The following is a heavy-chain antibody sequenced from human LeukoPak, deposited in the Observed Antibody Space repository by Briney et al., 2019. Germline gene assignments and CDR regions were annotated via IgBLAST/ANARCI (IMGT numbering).Heavy chain of an antibody. D-gene: IGHD2-2*01. J-gene: IGHJ4*02. CDR1: GGSISSYY. Sequence: PSETLSLTCTVSGGSISSYYWSWIRQPPGKGLEWIGYIYYSGSTNYNPSLKSRVTISVDTSKNQFSLKLSSVTAADTAVYYCARVMGRYCSSTSCYVDYWGQGTLVTVSS. V-gene: IGHV4-59*01. CDR2: IYYSGST. CDR3: ARVMGRYCSSTSCYVDY.